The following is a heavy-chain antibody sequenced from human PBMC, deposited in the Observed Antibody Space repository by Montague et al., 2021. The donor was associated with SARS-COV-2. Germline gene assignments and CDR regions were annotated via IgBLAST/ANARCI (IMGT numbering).Heavy chain of an antibody. D-gene: IGHD3-22*01. CDR1: GGSISSSSYY. V-gene: IGHV4-39*07. Sequence: SETLSLTCTVSGGSISSSSYYWGWIRQPPGKGLEWIGSIYYTGSTYYNPSLKSRVTISVDTSKNQFSLKLSSVTAADTAVYYCARHTRIALLVGVTCYGLDGWGQGTTVTVSS. CDR3: ARHTRIALLVGVTCYGLDG. CDR2: IYYTGST. J-gene: IGHJ6*02.